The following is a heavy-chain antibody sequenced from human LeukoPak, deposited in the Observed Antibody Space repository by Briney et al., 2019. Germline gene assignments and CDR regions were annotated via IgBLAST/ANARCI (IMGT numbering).Heavy chain of an antibody. CDR3: AKDRGNYYYDSSEGSDY. D-gene: IGHD3-22*01. CDR1: GFTFSSYG. J-gene: IGHJ4*02. V-gene: IGHV3-30*18. CDR2: ISYDGSNK. Sequence: PGGSLRLSCAASGFTFSSYGMHWVRQAPGKGLEWVAVISYDGSNKYYADSVKGRFTISRDNSKNTLYLQMNSLRAEDTAVYYCAKDRGNYYYDSSEGSDYWGQGTLVTVSS.